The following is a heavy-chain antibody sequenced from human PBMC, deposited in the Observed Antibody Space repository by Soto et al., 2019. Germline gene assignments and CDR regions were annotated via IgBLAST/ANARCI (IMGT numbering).Heavy chain of an antibody. CDR1: GGTFSSHS. CDR2: IIPIFGTE. V-gene: IGHV1-69*01. D-gene: IGHD2-2*01. CDR3: STSVYCSTTRCYYYYGLDV. Sequence: QVQLVQSGAEVKKPGSSVKVSCKVSGGTFSSHSINWARQAPGQGPEWMGGIIPIFGTENYAQKIQGRVTITADESTSTAYMELSSLTSEDTALYYCSTSVYCSTTRCYYYYGLDVWGQGTTVIVSS. J-gene: IGHJ6*02.